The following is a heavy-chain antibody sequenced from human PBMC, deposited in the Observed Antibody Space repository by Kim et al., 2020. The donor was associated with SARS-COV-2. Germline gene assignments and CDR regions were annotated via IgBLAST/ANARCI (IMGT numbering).Heavy chain of an antibody. D-gene: IGHD3-3*01. J-gene: IGHJ5*02. V-gene: IGHV1-2*06. CDR1: GYMFIGFY. Sequence: ASVKVSCKASGYMFIGFYMHWVRQAPGQGLEWMGRIDPNSGATDYSEKFQGRVTLTTDASITTAYMELTRLTSDDTAVYYCAKGSGFYNWFDPWGQGTL. CDR2: IDPNSGAT. CDR3: AKGSGFYNWFDP.